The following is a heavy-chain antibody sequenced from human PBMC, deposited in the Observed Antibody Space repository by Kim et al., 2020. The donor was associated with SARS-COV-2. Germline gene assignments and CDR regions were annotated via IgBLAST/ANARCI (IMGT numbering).Heavy chain of an antibody. V-gene: IGHV3-74*01. Sequence: YADSGKGRFTISRDNAKNTLYLQMNSLRVEDTAVYYCARAPYGDILTNDYWGQGTLVTVSS. J-gene: IGHJ4*02. CDR3: ARAPYGDILTNDY. D-gene: IGHD3-9*01.